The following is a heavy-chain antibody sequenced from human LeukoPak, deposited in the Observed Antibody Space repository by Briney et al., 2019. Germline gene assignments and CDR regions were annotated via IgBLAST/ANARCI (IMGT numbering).Heavy chain of an antibody. D-gene: IGHD3-3*01. V-gene: IGHV3-21*01. CDR2: IMDRGDYT. Sequence: GGSLRLSCEASGSTFTSYSMSWVRQAPGKGLKWVSGIMDRGDYTYYADSVKGRFTISRDNAKNSLYLQMNSLRAEDTAVYYCARGTIRFLEWLPPVHYGMDVWGQGTTVTVSS. J-gene: IGHJ6*02. CDR1: GSTFTSYS. CDR3: ARGTIRFLEWLPPVHYGMDV.